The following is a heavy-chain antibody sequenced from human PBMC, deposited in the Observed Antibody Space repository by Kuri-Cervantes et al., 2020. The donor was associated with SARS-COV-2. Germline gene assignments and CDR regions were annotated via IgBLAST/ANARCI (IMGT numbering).Heavy chain of an antibody. J-gene: IGHJ6*02. Sequence: GGSLRLSCAASGFAFSSHAMSWVRQTPEKGLEWVSAVRSGGASTSYADSVMGRFSISRDDSKNTLYLQMNGLRAEDTAVYYCVRDNHLGNYYYHMDVWGQGTTVTVSS. D-gene: IGHD1-14*01. CDR2: VRSGGAST. V-gene: IGHV3-23*01. CDR1: GFAFSSHA. CDR3: VRDNHLGNYYYHMDV.